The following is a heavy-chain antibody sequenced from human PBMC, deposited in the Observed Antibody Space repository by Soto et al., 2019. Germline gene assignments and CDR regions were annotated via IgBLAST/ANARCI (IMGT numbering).Heavy chain of an antibody. V-gene: IGHV3-11*01. D-gene: IGHD2-15*01. CDR1: GFTFSDYD. CDR2: ISSSGRTI. J-gene: IGHJ4*02. Sequence: QVQLVESGGGLVKPGGSLRLSCAASGFTFSDYDMSWIRQAPGKGLEWVSYISSSGRTIYYADSGKGRFTISRDNAKNALYLQMNSLRADDTAVYYCAREFLAGYCSGGSCEALDYWGQGTLVTVSS. CDR3: AREFLAGYCSGGSCEALDY.